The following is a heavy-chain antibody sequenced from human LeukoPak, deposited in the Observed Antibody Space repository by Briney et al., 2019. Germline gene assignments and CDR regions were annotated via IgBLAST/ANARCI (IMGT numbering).Heavy chain of an antibody. J-gene: IGHJ5*02. D-gene: IGHD2-15*01. CDR3: ARLNCRGGSCYSVDH. V-gene: IGHV4-30-4*08. Sequence: PSQTLSLTCTVSGGSTSSGAYYWSWIRQHPGKGLEWIGYIYYSGSTYHNPSLKSRVTISVDTYKNQFSLKLSSVTVADTAVYYCARLNCRGGSCYSVDHWGQGTLVTVSS. CDR1: GGSTSSGAYY. CDR2: IYYSGST.